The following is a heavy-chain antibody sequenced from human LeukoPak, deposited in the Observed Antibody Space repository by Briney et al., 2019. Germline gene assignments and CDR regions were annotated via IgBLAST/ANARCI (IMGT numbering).Heavy chain of an antibody. Sequence: GGSLRLSCAASGFTFSSSGMHWVHQAPGKGLEWVAVISYDGSNTYYADSVKGRFTISRDNSKNTLYLQMNSLRPEDTAVYYCAKPGRYFDWLPEYFFDYWGQGTLVTVSS. J-gene: IGHJ4*02. CDR3: AKPGRYFDWLPEYFFDY. D-gene: IGHD3-9*01. CDR2: ISYDGSNT. V-gene: IGHV3-30*18. CDR1: GFTFSSSG.